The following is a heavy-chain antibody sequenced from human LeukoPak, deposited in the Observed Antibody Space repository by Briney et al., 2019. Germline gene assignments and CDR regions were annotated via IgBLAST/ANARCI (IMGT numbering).Heavy chain of an antibody. CDR1: GFTFSSYW. J-gene: IGHJ5*02. CDR3: AKKYSTGLDP. CDR2: ISGSGGNT. Sequence: PGGSLRLSCAASGFTFSSYWMSWVRQAPGKGLEWVSAISGSGGNTYYAHSVKGRFTISRDNSKNTLYLQMNSLRAEDTAVYYCAKKYSTGLDPWGQGTLVTVSS. D-gene: IGHD1-26*01. V-gene: IGHV3-23*01.